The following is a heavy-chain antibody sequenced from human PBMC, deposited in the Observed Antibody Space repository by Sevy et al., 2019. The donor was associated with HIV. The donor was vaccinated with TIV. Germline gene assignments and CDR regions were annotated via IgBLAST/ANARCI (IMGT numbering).Heavy chain of an antibody. J-gene: IGHJ5*02. V-gene: IGHV3-7*03. CDR2: INQDESTK. CDR1: DFPFSYYW. Sequence: GGSLRLSCAASDFPFSYYWMHWVRQAPGKGLEWVATINQDESTKFYVDSMKGRFTVSRDNAKNSLYLLMNSLRAEDTAIYYCVADYSAGWAFGSWGQGTLVTVSS. D-gene: IGHD6-19*01. CDR3: VADYSAGWAFGS.